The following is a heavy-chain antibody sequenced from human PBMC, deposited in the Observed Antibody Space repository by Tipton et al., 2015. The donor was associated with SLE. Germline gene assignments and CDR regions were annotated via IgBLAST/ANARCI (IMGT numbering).Heavy chain of an antibody. D-gene: IGHD2-2*01. V-gene: IGHV4-39*07. Sequence: TLSLTCTVSGGSISSSGYDWGWIRQPPGKGLEWIGSFYHSGSTYYNPSLKSRVTISVDTSKNQFSLKLSSVTAADTAQYYCARGVPYQYYYYLDVWGKGTTVTVSS. CDR2: FYHSGST. CDR3: ARGVPYQYYYYLDV. J-gene: IGHJ6*03. CDR1: GGSISSSGYD.